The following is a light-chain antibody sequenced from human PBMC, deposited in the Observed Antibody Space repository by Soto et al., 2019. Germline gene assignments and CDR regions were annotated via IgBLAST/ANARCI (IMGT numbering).Light chain of an antibody. J-gene: IGKJ2*01. Sequence: EIVLTQSPGTLSLSPGERATLSCRASQSVSNNYLAWYQQKPGQAPRLLIYGASNRATGIPDRFSGSGSGTDFTLTIRRLEPEDSAVYYCHQYGHSPYTLRQGTKVNIK. CDR3: HQYGHSPYT. CDR2: GAS. CDR1: QSVSNNY. V-gene: IGKV3-20*01.